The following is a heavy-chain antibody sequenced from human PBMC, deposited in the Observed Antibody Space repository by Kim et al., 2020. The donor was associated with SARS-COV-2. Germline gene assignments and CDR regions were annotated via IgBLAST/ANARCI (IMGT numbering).Heavy chain of an antibody. D-gene: IGHD4-17*01. CDR1: GFTFSSYG. Sequence: GGSLRLSCAASGFTFSSYGMHWVRQAPGKGLEWVAVIWYDGSNKYYADSVKGRFTISRDNSKNTLYLQMNSLRAEDTAVYYCARPGDYGGNYYGMDVWGQGTTVTVSS. V-gene: IGHV3-33*01. J-gene: IGHJ6*02. CDR2: IWYDGSNK. CDR3: ARPGDYGGNYYGMDV.